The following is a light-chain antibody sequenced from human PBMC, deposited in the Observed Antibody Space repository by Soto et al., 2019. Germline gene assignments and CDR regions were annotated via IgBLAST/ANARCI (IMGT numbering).Light chain of an antibody. CDR3: QQYGGSWT. CDR1: LSVSSSY. Sequence: EIVLTQSPGTLSLSPGERATLSCRGSLSVSSSYLAWYQQKPGQAPRLLIYGASSRATGIPDRFSGSGSGTDFTLTINRLEPEDFAVYYYQQYGGSWTFGRGTKVEIK. V-gene: IGKV3-20*01. CDR2: GAS. J-gene: IGKJ1*01.